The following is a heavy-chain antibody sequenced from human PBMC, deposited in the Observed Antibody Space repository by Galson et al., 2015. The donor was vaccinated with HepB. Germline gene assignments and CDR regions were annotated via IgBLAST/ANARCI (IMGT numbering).Heavy chain of an antibody. CDR2: ISYDGSNK. V-gene: IGHV3-30*18. D-gene: IGHD1-26*01. Sequence: SLRLSCAASGFTFSSYGMHWVRQAPGKGLEWVAVISYDGSNKYYADSVKGRFTISRDNSKNTLYLQMNSLRAEDTAVYYCAKEEKRINSGSYLPDYWGQGTLVTVSS. CDR3: AKEEKRINSGSYLPDY. J-gene: IGHJ4*02. CDR1: GFTFSSYG.